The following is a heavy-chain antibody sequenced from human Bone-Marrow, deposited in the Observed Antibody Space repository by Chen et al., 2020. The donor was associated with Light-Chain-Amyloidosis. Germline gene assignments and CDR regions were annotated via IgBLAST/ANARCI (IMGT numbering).Heavy chain of an antibody. CDR1: GDSLFNDKYY. CDR3: VRDVMSTTGHRWFES. J-gene: IGHJ5*01. CDR2: VYNSGIT. Sequence: QVQLQESGPGLVKPSQTLSLTCTVSGDSLFNDKYYWHWIRQPAGKGLEWIGRVYNSGITRYNPSLKSRITISVNTAKNQFSLNLTSVTATDTAVYYCVRDVMSTTGHRWFESWGQGTVVTVS. V-gene: IGHV4-61*02. D-gene: IGHD1-26*01.